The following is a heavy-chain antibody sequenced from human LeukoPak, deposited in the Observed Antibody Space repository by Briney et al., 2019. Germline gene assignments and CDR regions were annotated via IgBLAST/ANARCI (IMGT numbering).Heavy chain of an antibody. CDR3: AKDLFEDTAMVEAGLFDY. Sequence: PGGSLRLSCAASGFTFSSYAMSWVRQAPGKGLEWVSAISGSGGSTYYADSVKGRFTISRDNSKNTLYLQMNSLRAEDTAVYYCAKDLFEDTAMVEAGLFDYWGQGTLVTVSS. J-gene: IGHJ4*02. D-gene: IGHD5-18*01. CDR2: ISGSGGST. V-gene: IGHV3-23*01. CDR1: GFTFSSYA.